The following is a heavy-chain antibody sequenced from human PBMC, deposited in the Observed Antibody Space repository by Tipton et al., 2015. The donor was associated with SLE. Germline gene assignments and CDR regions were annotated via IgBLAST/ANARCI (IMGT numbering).Heavy chain of an antibody. Sequence: TLSLTCTVSGGSISSHYWSWIRQPPGKGLEWIGSIYYSGSTNYNPSLKSRVTISVDTSKNQFSLKLSSVTAADTAVYYCARLTDWFDPWGQGTLVTVSS. CDR2: IYYSGST. J-gene: IGHJ5*02. CDR3: ARLTDWFDP. V-gene: IGHV4-59*08. CDR1: GGSISSHY.